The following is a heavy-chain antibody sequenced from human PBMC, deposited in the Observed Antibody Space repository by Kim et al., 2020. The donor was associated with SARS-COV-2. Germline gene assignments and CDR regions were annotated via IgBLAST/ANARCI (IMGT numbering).Heavy chain of an antibody. CDR3: AKEEQSYDFWSGYY. J-gene: IGHJ4*02. CDR2: ISYDGSNK. V-gene: IGHV3-30*18. D-gene: IGHD3-3*01. Sequence: GGSLRLSCAASGFTFSSYGMHWVRQAPGKGLEWVAVISYDGSNKYYADSVKGRFTISRDNSKNTLYLQMNSLRAEDTAVYYCAKEEQSYDFWSGYYWGQG. CDR1: GFTFSSYG.